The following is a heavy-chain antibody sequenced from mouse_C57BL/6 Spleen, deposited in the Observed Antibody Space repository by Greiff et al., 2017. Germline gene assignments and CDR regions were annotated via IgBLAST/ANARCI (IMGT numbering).Heavy chain of an antibody. V-gene: IGHV14-4*01. D-gene: IGHD4-1*01. Sequence: VQLQQSGAELVRPGASVKLSCTASGFTITDDYMHWVKQRPEQGLEWIGWIDPENGDTEYASKFQGKATITADTSSNTAYLQLSSLTSEDTAVYYCTTGLGRGYFDYWGQGTTLTVSS. CDR1: GFTITDDY. CDR3: TTGLGRGYFDY. J-gene: IGHJ2*01. CDR2: IDPENGDT.